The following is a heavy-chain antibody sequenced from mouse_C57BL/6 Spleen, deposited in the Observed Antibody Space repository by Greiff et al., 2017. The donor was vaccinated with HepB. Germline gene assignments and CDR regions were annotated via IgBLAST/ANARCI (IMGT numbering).Heavy chain of an antibody. CDR2: FYPGSGSI. CDR3: ARYGEGIYYDYGGDFDY. J-gene: IGHJ2*01. CDR1: GYTFTEYT. V-gene: IGHV1-62-2*01. D-gene: IGHD2-4*01. Sequence: QVQLQQSGAELVKPGASVKLSCKASGYTFTEYTIHWVKQRSGQGLEWIGWFYPGSGSIKYNEKFKDKATLTADKSSSTVYMELSRLTSEDSAVYFCARYGEGIYYDYGGDFDYWGQGTTLTVSS.